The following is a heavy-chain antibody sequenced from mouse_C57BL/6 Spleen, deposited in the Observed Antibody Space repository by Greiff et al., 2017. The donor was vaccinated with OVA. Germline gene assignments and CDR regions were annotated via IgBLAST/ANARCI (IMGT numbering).Heavy chain of an antibody. V-gene: IGHV5-4*01. CDR2: ISDGGSYT. CDR1: GITFTSYS. J-gene: IGHJ3*01. CDR3: ARDDSAWFAY. D-gene: IGHD2-13*01. Sequence: VQLVEAGGGLVKPGGALKLSCAASGITFTSYSLYWVRQYPEKRLEWGATISDGGSYTYYPDNVKGRFTISRDNAKNNLYLQMSHLKSEDTAMYYCARDDSAWFAYWGQGTLVTVSA.